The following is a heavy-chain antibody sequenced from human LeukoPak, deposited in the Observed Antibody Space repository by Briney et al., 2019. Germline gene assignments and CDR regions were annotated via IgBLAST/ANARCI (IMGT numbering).Heavy chain of an antibody. CDR3: ARESRGATFDY. V-gene: IGHV3-7*01. D-gene: IGHD1-26*01. J-gene: IGHJ4*02. Sequence: PGESLRLSCAASGFTFSSYWMTWVRQAPGKGLEWVANIKQDGSEKYYVDSVKGRFTISRDNAKNSLYLQMNSLRAEDTAVYYCARESRGATFDYWGQGTLVTVSS. CDR1: GFTFSSYW. CDR2: IKQDGSEK.